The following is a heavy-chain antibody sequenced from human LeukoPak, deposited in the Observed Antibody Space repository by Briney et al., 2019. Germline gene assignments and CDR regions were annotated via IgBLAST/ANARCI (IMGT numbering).Heavy chain of an antibody. D-gene: IGHD2-2*02. CDR1: GFTFSSYA. V-gene: IGHV3-30-3*01. J-gene: IGHJ5*02. CDR2: ISYDGSNK. Sequence: GGSLRLSCAASGFTFSSYAMHWVRQAPGKGLEWVVVISYDGSNKYYADSVKGRFTISRDNSKNTLYLQMNSLRAEDTAVYYCAREVIVVVPAAIRDRPFNWFDPWGQGTLVTVSS. CDR3: AREVIVVVPAAIRDRPFNWFDP.